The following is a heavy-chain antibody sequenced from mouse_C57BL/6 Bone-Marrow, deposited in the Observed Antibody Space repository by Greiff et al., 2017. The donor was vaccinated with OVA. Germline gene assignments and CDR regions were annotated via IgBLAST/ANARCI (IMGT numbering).Heavy chain of an antibody. D-gene: IGHD2-3*01. CDR1: GYTFTDHY. V-gene: IGHV1-76*01. Sequence: QVQLQQSGAEVVRPGASVKLSCKASGYTFTDHYINWVKQRPGQGLEWIARIYPGSGNTYYNEKFKGKATLTAEKSSNPAYMQLSSLTSEDSAVYFCASDDGYFFEYWGQGTTLTVSS. CDR3: ASDDGYFFEY. J-gene: IGHJ2*01. CDR2: IYPGSGNT.